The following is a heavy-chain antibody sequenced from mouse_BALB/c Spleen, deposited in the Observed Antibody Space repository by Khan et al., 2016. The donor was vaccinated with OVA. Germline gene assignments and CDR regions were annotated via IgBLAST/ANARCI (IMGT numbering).Heavy chain of an antibody. V-gene: IGHV2-9*02. Sequence: QVQLQQSGPGLVAPSQSLSITCTVSGFSLTNYGVHWVRQPPGKGLEWLGVIWAGGSTNYNSALMSRLSISKDNSKSQVFLKMNSLQTDDTAMYFVARNREPDYFDYWGQGTTLTDSS. CDR3: ARNREPDYFDY. J-gene: IGHJ2*01. CDR1: GFSLTNYG. CDR2: IWAGGST.